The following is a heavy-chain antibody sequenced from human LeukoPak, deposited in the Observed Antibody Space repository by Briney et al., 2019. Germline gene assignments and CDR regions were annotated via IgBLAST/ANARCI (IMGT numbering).Heavy chain of an antibody. Sequence: GRSLILSCAASGFTFSHYGMHWVRQAPGKGLEWVAVIWSDGTNQFYADSVKGRFTISRDDFQKTVFLHMSSLRAEDTAIYYCARDAQRGFDYSNSLQYWGQGTLVTVSS. CDR1: GFTFSHYG. D-gene: IGHD4-11*01. J-gene: IGHJ4*02. CDR2: IWSDGTNQ. CDR3: ARDAQRGFDYSNSLQY. V-gene: IGHV3-33*01.